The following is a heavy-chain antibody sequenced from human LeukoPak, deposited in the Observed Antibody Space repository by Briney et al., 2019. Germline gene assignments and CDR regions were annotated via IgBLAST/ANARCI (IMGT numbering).Heavy chain of an antibody. CDR2: ISSSSSYI. CDR3: AELGITMIGGV. D-gene: IGHD3-10*02. CDR1: GFTFSSYS. J-gene: IGHJ6*03. V-gene: IGHV3-21*01. Sequence: PGGSLRLSCAASGFTFSSYSMNWVRQAPGKGLEWVSSISSSSSYIYYAHSVKGRFTISRDNAKNSLYLQMDSLRAEDTAVYYCAELGITMIGGVWGKGTTVTIS.